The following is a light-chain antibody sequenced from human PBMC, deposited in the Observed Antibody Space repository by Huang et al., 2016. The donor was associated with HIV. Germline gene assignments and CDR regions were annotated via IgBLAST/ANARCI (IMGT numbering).Light chain of an antibody. Sequence: DVVMTQSPLSLPVTLGQPASISCRSSQSLVHSDGNTYLNWFHQRPGQSPRRLIYKVYNRDSGVPDRCSVSGSGTDFTLKISRVEAEDVGVYYCMQGTHWPRTFGQGTKVEIK. V-gene: IGKV2-30*02. CDR1: QSLVHSDGNTY. CDR2: KVY. J-gene: IGKJ1*01. CDR3: MQGTHWPRT.